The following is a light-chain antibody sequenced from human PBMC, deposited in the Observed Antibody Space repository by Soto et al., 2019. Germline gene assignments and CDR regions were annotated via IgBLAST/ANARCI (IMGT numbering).Light chain of an antibody. V-gene: IGKV3-15*01. CDR3: QQYNNWPPFT. CDR2: GAS. J-gene: IGKJ2*01. Sequence: EILMTQSPATLSVSPGERATLSCRASETVSGDLAWYQQKPGQAPRLLIYGASTRATGVPARFSGSESGTEFTLTISSLQSEDFAVYYCQQYNNWPPFTFGQGTKLEIK. CDR1: ETVSGD.